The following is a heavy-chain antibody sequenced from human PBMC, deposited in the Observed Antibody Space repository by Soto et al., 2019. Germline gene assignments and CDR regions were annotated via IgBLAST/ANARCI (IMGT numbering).Heavy chain of an antibody. CDR3: ARHTGLFESTYDYVWGNYHYSGSPFDY. CDR2: IYYSGSP. Sequence: SETLSLTCDVSGDTISTGGYTWAWIRQPPGKGLEWIGSIYYSGSPYYNPSLKSRITTSVDTSKNQFSLKLNSVTAADTAIYYCARHTGLFESTYDYVWGNYHYSGSPFDYWGPGTLVTVSS. D-gene: IGHD3-16*02. V-gene: IGHV4-39*01. CDR1: GDTISTGGYT. J-gene: IGHJ4*02.